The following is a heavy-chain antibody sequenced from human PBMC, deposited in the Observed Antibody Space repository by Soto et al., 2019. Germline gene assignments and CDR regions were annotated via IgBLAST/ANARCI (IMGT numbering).Heavy chain of an antibody. V-gene: IGHV4-4*02. CDR2: IYHSGST. J-gene: IGHJ4*02. CDR3: ARSSSYSSGWYGY. Sequence: XETLSLTCAVSGGSISSSNWWSCVRQPPGKGLEWIGEIYHSGSTNYNPSLKSRVTISVDKSKNQFSLKLSSVTAADTAVYYCARSSSYSSGWYGYWGQGTLVTVPS. CDR1: GGSISSSNW. D-gene: IGHD6-19*01.